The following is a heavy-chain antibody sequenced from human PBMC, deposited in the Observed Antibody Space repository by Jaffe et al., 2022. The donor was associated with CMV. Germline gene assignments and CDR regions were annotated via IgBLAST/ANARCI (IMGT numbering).Heavy chain of an antibody. V-gene: IGHV3-21*06. CDR2: ISSSSSYI. J-gene: IGHJ6*03. Sequence: EVQLVESGGGLVKPGGSLRVSCAASEFTFSTYSMNWVRQAPGKGLEWVSSISSSSSYIYYADSVKGRFTISRDNGRNSLYLQMSSLRAEDTAVYYCARGGHCSNGVCYYDYYMDVWGKGTTVTVS. CDR1: EFTFSTYS. D-gene: IGHD2-8*01. CDR3: ARGGHCSNGVCYYDYYMDV.